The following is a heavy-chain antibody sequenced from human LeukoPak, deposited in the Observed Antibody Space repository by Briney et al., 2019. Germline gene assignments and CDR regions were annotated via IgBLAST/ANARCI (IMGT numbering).Heavy chain of an antibody. CDR1: GGSISTSNW. V-gene: IGHV4-4*02. CDR3: ARDLGFGESDAFDI. J-gene: IGHJ3*02. D-gene: IGHD3-10*01. Sequence: PSETLSLTCAVSGGSISTSNWWSWVRPPPGKGLGWIGEIYHSGSPNYNPSLKSRGTISVDKSKNQFSLKLSSVTAADTAVYYCARDLGFGESDAFDIWGQGTMVTVSS. CDR2: IYHSGSP.